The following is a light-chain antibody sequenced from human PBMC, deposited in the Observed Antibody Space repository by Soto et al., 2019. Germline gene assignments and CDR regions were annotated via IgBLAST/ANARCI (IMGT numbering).Light chain of an antibody. J-gene: IGKJ1*01. CDR1: QVIANY. V-gene: IGKV1-27*01. CDR3: QRYDSAPQT. Sequence: DIQMTQSPSSLSASVGDRVTITCRASQVIANYLAWYQQKPGKVPKLLIYAASTLQSGVPSRFVGSGSGTDFTLTISGLQPEDVATYYCQRYDSAPQTFGHGTKVEIK. CDR2: AAS.